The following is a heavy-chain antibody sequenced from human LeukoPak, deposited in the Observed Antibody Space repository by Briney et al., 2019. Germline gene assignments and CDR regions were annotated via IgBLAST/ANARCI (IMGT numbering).Heavy chain of an antibody. D-gene: IGHD3-22*01. Sequence: SETLSLTCTVSGGSISSYYWSWIRQPPEKGLEWIGYIYYSGSTYYNPSLRSRVTISVDTSKNQFSLKLSSVTAADTAVYYCTRGSIAYYYMDVWGKGTTVTISS. CDR3: TRGSIAYYYMDV. CDR1: GGSISSYY. V-gene: IGHV4-59*01. CDR2: IYYSGST. J-gene: IGHJ6*03.